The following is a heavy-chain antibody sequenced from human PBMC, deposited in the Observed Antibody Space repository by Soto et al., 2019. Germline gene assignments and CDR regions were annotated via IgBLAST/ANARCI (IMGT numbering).Heavy chain of an antibody. J-gene: IGHJ6*02. D-gene: IGHD3-3*01. Sequence: QVQLVQSGAEVKKPGASVKVSCKASGYTFNRYYMHWVRQAPGQGLEWMGMINPSGTITSNAQKFQGRVTMTRDTSTSTLFMELRSLRSDDTAVYYCTRGSFLEWSCMDVWGQGTTVTVSS. V-gene: IGHV1-46*02. CDR1: GYTFNRYY. CDR2: INPSGTIT. CDR3: TRGSFLEWSCMDV.